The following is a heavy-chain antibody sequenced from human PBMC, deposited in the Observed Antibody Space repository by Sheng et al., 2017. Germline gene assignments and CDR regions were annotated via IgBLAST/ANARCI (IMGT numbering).Heavy chain of an antibody. CDR1: GGSFSGYY. Sequence: QVQLQQWGAGLLKPSETLSLTCAVYGGSFSGYYWSWIRQPPGKGLEWIGEINHSGSTNYNPSLKSRVTISVDTSKNQFSLKLSSVTAADTAVYYCARQKSRLHHFDYWGQGTLVTVSS. J-gene: IGHJ4*02. CDR3: ARQKSRLHHFDY. V-gene: IGHV4-34*01. CDR2: INHSGST. D-gene: IGHD6-25*01.